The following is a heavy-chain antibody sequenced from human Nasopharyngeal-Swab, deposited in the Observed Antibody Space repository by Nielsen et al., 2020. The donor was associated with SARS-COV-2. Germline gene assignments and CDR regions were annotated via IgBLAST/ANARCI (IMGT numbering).Heavy chain of an antibody. CDR1: GFTFSSYW. Sequence: GESLKISCAASGFTFSSYWIHWVRQAPGKGLVWVSRLYTDGITANYADSVKGRFTISRDNANNTVYLQMNSLRAEDTAVYYCTRGCGGDCHGIDYWGRGTLVTVSP. V-gene: IGHV3-74*01. CDR3: TRGCGGDCHGIDY. J-gene: IGHJ4*02. CDR2: LYTDGITA. D-gene: IGHD2-21*02.